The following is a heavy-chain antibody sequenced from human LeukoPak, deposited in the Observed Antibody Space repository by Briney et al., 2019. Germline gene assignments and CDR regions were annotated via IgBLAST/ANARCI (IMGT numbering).Heavy chain of an antibody. Sequence: GASVTVSCKASGYTFTSYDINWVRQATGQGLEWMGWMNPNSGNTGYAQKFQGRVTMTKNTSITTAYMELGSLRSEDTAVYYCARALSWTTNSYYYMDVWGKGTTVTVSS. V-gene: IGHV1-8*01. D-gene: IGHD3/OR15-3a*01. CDR2: MNPNSGNT. CDR3: ARALSWTTNSYYYMDV. J-gene: IGHJ6*03. CDR1: GYTFTSYD.